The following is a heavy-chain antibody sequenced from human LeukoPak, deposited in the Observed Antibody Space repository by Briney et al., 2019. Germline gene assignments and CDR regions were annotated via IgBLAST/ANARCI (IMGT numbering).Heavy chain of an antibody. V-gene: IGHV1-18*01. CDR3: ARDCSGGSCYSPRYPGGYYYYGMDV. CDR1: GYTFTSYG. CDR2: ISAYNGNT. J-gene: IGHJ6*02. Sequence: GASVKVSCKASGYTFTSYGISWVRQAPGQGLEWMGWISAYNGNTNYAQKLQGRVTMTTDTSTSTAYMELRSLRSDDTAVYYCARDCSGGSCYSPRYPGGYYYYGMDVWGQGTTVTVSS. D-gene: IGHD2-15*01.